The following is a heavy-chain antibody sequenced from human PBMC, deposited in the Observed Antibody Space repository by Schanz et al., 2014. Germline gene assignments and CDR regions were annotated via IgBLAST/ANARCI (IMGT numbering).Heavy chain of an antibody. V-gene: IGHV3-30-3*01. J-gene: IGHJ4*02. CDR3: ARDRGYCSGGSCLTFDY. D-gene: IGHD2-15*01. Sequence: QVQLVESVGGVVQPGRSLRLSCAAYGFTLSSYAMHWVRQAPGKGLEWVAVISYDGSNKYYADSVKGRFTISRDNSKNTLYLQMNTLRAEDTAVYYCARDRGYCSGGSCLTFDYWGQGTLVTVSS. CDR2: ISYDGSNK. CDR1: GFTLSSYA.